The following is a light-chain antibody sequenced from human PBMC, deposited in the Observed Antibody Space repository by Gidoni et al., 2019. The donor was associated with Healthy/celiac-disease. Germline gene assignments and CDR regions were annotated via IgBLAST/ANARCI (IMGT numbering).Light chain of an antibody. J-gene: IGKJ4*01. Sequence: EIVLTQSPATLSLSPGERATLSCRASQSVSSYLAWDQQKPGQAPRLPIYDASNRATGIPARCSGSGSGTDFTLTISSLEPEDFAVYYCQQRSNWPPSTFGGGTKVEIK. V-gene: IGKV3-11*01. CDR2: DAS. CDR1: QSVSSY. CDR3: QQRSNWPPST.